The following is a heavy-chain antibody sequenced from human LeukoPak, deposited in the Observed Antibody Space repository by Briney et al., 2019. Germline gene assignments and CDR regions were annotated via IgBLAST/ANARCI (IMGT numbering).Heavy chain of an antibody. D-gene: IGHD2-2*01. Sequence: PGGSLRLSCAASGFTFSSTSMSWVRQAPGKGLEWVAVTVGGGDGTYYADSVKGRFTISRDNSNNTLYLQMNSLRAEDTAVYYCARVGVVPAATDGYYYYGMDVWGQGTTVTVSS. CDR3: ARVGVVPAATDGYYYYGMDV. J-gene: IGHJ6*02. CDR2: TVGGGDGT. V-gene: IGHV3-23*01. CDR1: GFTFSSTS.